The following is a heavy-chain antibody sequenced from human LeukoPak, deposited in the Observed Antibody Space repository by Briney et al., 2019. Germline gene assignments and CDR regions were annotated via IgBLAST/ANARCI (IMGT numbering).Heavy chain of an antibody. CDR1: GYSISSGYY. CDR2: IYHSGST. D-gene: IGHD6-13*01. J-gene: IGHJ4*02. V-gene: IGHV4-38-2*01. CDR3: ARVRRGLFSSSWYPEYYFDY. Sequence: SETLCLTCAVSGYSISSGYYWGWIRQPPGKGLEWIGSIYHSGSTYYNPSLKSRVTISVDTSKNQFSLKLSSVTAADTAVYYCARVRRGLFSSSWYPEYYFDYWGQGTLVTVSS.